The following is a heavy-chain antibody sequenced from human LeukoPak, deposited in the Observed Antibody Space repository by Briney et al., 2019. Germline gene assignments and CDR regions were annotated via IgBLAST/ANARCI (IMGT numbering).Heavy chain of an antibody. D-gene: IGHD5-18*01. Sequence: PGGSLRLSCAASGFTFSSYSMNWVRQAPGKGLEWVSSISSSSSNIYYADSVKGRFTISRDNAKNSLYLQMNSLRAEDTAVYYCARGREGVQLWYGNSDDYWGQGTLVTVSS. CDR3: ARGREGVQLWYGNSDDY. CDR2: ISSSSSNI. CDR1: GFTFSSYS. V-gene: IGHV3-21*01. J-gene: IGHJ4*02.